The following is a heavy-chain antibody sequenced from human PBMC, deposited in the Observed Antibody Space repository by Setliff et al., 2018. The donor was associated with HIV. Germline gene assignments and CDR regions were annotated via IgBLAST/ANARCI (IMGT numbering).Heavy chain of an antibody. V-gene: IGHV3-21*01. Sequence: GGSLRLSCAASGFNFSTHTMNWIRQAPGKGLEWVSSISSSSSYIYYADSVKGRFTISRDNAKNSLYLQMNSLRAEDTAVYYCARERTSSSSSGRYYYYGMDVWGQGTLVTVSS. J-gene: IGHJ6*02. CDR3: ARERTSSSSSGRYYYYGMDV. CDR2: ISSSSSYI. CDR1: GFNFSTHT. D-gene: IGHD6-6*01.